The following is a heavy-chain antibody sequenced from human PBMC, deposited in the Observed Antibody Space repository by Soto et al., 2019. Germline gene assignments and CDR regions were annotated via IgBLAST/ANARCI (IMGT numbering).Heavy chain of an antibody. D-gene: IGHD3-10*01. CDR2: ISDSGGST. CDR3: AKGTYYYGSAPYYFDY. J-gene: IGHJ4*02. Sequence: GGSLRLSCAASGFTFSSYAMSWVRQAPGRGLEWVSGISDSGGSTYYADSVKGRFTISRDNSKNTLYLQMNSLRAEDTAVYYCAKGTYYYGSAPYYFDYWGQGTLVTVSS. CDR1: GFTFSSYA. V-gene: IGHV3-23*01.